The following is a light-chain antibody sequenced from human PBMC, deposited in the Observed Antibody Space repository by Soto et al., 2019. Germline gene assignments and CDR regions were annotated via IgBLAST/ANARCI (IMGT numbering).Light chain of an antibody. V-gene: IGLV1-44*01. CDR3: AAWDDSLNAYV. Sequence: QSLLTRPPSAFGTPRHGVTLSCSGGDSNIGPNTVNWYRQVPGTAPKLLIHNNDQRPSGVPDRISGSKSGTSASLAISGLHSDHEADYYCAAWDDSLNAYVFGIGTKVTVL. CDR2: NND. CDR1: DSNIGPNT. J-gene: IGLJ1*01.